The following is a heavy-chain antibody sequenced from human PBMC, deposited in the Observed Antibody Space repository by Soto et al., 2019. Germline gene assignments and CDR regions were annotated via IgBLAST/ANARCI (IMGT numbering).Heavy chain of an antibody. Sequence: SETLSLTCTVSGGSISSYYWSWSRQPPWKGLEWIGYIYYSGSTNYNPSLKSRVTISVDTSKNQFSLKLSSVTAADTAVYYCARHHDSWGQGTLVTVSS. CDR2: IYYSGST. CDR3: ARHHDS. CDR1: GGSISSYY. J-gene: IGHJ4*02. V-gene: IGHV4-59*08.